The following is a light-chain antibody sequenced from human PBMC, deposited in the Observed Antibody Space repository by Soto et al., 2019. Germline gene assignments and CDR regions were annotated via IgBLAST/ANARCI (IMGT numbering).Light chain of an antibody. CDR3: QQYSSSVMYT. J-gene: IGKJ2*01. Sequence: EILLTQSPGTLSLSPGERATLSCRASQSLSRNYLAWYQQKPGQAPRFLIYGAFSRATGIPDRFSGGGSGTDFTLTISRLEPEDFAVYYCQQYSSSVMYTFGQGTKLEIK. CDR2: GAF. CDR1: QSLSRNY. V-gene: IGKV3-20*01.